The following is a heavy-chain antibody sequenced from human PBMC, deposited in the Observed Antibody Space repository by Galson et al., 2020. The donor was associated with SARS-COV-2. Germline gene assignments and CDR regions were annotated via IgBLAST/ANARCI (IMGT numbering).Heavy chain of an antibody. D-gene: IGHD3-10*01. Sequence: GGSLRLSCAASGFTFSSDAMSWVRQAPGKGLEWVSVISSSGGSSYYADSVKGRFTISRDNSKNTLYLQMDSLRAEDTAVYYCAKAGGSGIYYNVLNYWGQGSLVTVSS. CDR1: GFTFSSDA. CDR3: AKAGGSGIYYNVLNY. V-gene: IGHV3-23*01. CDR2: ISSSGGSS. J-gene: IGHJ4*02.